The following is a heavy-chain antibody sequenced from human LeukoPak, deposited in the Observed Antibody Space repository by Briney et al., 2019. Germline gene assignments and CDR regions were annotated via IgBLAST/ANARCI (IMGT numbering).Heavy chain of an antibody. V-gene: IGHV3-30*03. CDR1: GFTLSSYA. CDR3: AFLEGYSYGTGSSYGTDV. D-gene: IGHD5-18*01. Sequence: GGSLRLSCAASGFTLSSYAMHWVRQAPGKGLEWVAVMSFDGRNTYYSESVKGRFTITRDNFRNTLYLQMNSLRTEDPAVYYCAFLEGYSYGTGSSYGTDVWGQGTAVTVS. J-gene: IGHJ6*02. CDR2: MSFDGRNT.